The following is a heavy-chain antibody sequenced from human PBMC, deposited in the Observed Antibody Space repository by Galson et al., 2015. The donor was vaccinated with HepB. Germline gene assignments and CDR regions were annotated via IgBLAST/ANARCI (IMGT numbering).Heavy chain of an antibody. Sequence: SLRLSCAASGFTFSSFGMHWVRQAPGKGLEWVAVIWYDGSNKYYADSVKGRFTISRDNSKNTLYLQMNSLRAEDTAVYYCARDGFKAAHFWSGYRGSYYYYGMDVWGQGTTVTVSS. V-gene: IGHV3-30*19. J-gene: IGHJ6*02. CDR3: ARDGFKAAHFWSGYRGSYYYYGMDV. CDR2: IWYDGSNK. D-gene: IGHD3-3*02. CDR1: GFTFSSFG.